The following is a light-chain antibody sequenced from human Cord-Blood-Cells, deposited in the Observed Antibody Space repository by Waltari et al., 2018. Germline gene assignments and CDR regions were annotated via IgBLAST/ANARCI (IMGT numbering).Light chain of an antibody. CDR2: EGS. CDR1: SSDVGSYNL. CDR3: CSYAGSSTVV. J-gene: IGLJ2*01. Sequence: QSALTQPASVSGSPGPSITISCTATSSDVGSYNLLSWYQQHPGKAPKLMIYEGSKRPSGVSNRFSGSKSGNTASLTISGLQAEDEADYYCCSYAGSSTVVFGGGTKLTVL. V-gene: IGLV2-23*01.